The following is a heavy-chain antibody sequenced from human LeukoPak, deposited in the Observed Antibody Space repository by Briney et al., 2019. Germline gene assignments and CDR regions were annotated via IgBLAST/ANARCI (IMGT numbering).Heavy chain of an antibody. CDR1: GFTFSSYA. V-gene: IGHV3-30*04. CDR2: ISYDGSNK. D-gene: IGHD5-18*01. CDR3: ARAPLPGYSYGYGDY. Sequence: PGGSLRLSCAASGFTFSSYAMHWVRQAPGKGLEWVSVISYDGSNKYYADSVRGRFTISRDNSKNTLYLQMNSLRAEDTAVYYCARAPLPGYSYGYGDYWGQGTLVTVSS. J-gene: IGHJ4*02.